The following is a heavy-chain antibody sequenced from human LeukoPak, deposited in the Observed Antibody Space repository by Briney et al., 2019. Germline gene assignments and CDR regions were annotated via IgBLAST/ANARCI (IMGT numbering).Heavy chain of an antibody. CDR3: ARGSEGSGSYYPPPHFDY. CDR1: GDSISSYY. CDR2: IYYSGST. J-gene: IGHJ4*02. Sequence: PSETLSLTCTVSGDSISSYYWSWIRQPPGKGLEWIGYIYYSGSTNYNPSLKSRVTISVDTSKNQFSLKLSSVTAADTAVYYCARGSEGSGSYYPPPHFDYWGQGTLVTVSS. V-gene: IGHV4-59*01. D-gene: IGHD1-26*01.